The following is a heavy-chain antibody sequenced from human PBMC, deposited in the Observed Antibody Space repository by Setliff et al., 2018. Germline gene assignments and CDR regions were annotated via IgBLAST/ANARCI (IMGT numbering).Heavy chain of an antibody. CDR3: ARDTNTWSFDY. CDR1: GYTFTSYA. D-gene: IGHD2-8*01. CDR2: INANNGGT. J-gene: IGHJ4*02. Sequence: GASVKVSCKASGYTFTSYAMHWVRQAPGQRLEWMGWINANNGGTHYAQKFQGRVTMTRDTSTSTVYMEVSSLRSEDTAVYYCARDTNTWSFDYWGQGTLVTVSS. V-gene: IGHV1-3*01.